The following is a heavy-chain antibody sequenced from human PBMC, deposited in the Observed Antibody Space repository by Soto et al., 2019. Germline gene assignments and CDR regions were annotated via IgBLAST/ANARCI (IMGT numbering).Heavy chain of an antibody. Sequence: QVQLQESGPGLVKPSGTLSLTCAVSGGSISSSNWWSWVRQPPGKGLEWIGEIYHSGSTNYNPSLTRRVTISVDKSTNQFSLKLSSVTAADTAVYYCASAREGDYWDYWGQGTLVTVSS. V-gene: IGHV4-4*02. D-gene: IGHD1-26*01. CDR1: GGSISSSNW. CDR2: IYHSGST. CDR3: ASAREGDYWDY. J-gene: IGHJ4*02.